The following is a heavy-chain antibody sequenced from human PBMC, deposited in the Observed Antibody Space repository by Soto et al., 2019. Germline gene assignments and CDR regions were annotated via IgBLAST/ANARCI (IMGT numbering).Heavy chain of an antibody. D-gene: IGHD3-22*01. CDR1: GFGFTFSTSA. J-gene: IGHJ5*02. Sequence: GGSLRLSCAASGFGFTFSTSAMSWVRQAPGKGLEWVSTFRGSGGTTHYADSVKGRFTISRDNSKNTLYLQMNSLRAEDTAIYYCAKRSAYDSGWFDPWGQGTLVTVSS. V-gene: IGHV3-23*01. CDR3: AKRSAYDSGWFDP. CDR2: FRGSGGTT.